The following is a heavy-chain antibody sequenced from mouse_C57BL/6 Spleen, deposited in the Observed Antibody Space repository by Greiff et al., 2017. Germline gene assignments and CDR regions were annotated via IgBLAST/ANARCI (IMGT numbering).Heavy chain of an antibody. D-gene: IGHD2-3*01. V-gene: IGHV6-3*01. Sequence: EVMLVESGGGLVQPGGSMKLSCVASGFTFSNYWMNWVRQSPEKGLEWVAQIRLKSDNYATHYAESVKGRFTISRDDSKSSVYLQMNNLRAEDTGIYYCTGWVLRTDWYFDVWGTGTTVTVSS. CDR3: TGWVLRTDWYFDV. CDR2: IRLKSDNYAT. CDR1: GFTFSNYW. J-gene: IGHJ1*03.